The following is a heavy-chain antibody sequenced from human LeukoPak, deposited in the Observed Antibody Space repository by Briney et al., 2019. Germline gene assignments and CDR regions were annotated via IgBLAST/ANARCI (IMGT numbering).Heavy chain of an antibody. Sequence: PGGSLRLSCAASGFTVSSNYMSWVRQAPGKGLEWVSVYSGGSTYYADSVKGRFTISRDNSKNTLYLQMNSLRAEDTAVYYCARELYSYGYGGGFDYWGQGTLVTVSS. J-gene: IGHJ4*02. V-gene: IGHV3-53*05. CDR3: ARELYSYGYGGGFDY. D-gene: IGHD5-18*01. CDR2: YSGGST. CDR1: GFTVSSNY.